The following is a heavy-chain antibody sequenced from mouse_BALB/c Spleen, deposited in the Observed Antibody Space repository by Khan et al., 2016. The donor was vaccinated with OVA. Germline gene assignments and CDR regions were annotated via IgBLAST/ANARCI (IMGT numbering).Heavy chain of an antibody. Sequence: EVQLQESGPGLVKPSQSLSLTCTVTGYSITSDYAWNWIRQFPGNKLEWMGYITYSGGTSYTPSLKSRISITRDTSKNQFFLQLNSVTTGDTATYYCARGRAYWGQGTLVTVSA. CDR3: ARGRAY. J-gene: IGHJ3*01. V-gene: IGHV3-2*02. CDR2: ITYSGGT. D-gene: IGHD3-3*01. CDR1: GYSITSDYA.